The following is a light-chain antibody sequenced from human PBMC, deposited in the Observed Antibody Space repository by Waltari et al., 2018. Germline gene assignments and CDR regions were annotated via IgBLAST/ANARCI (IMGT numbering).Light chain of an antibody. J-gene: IGKJ2*03. Sequence: DIVMTQSPDYLAVSLGERVPINCKSSQSLLYSSNNKNYLAWYQQKPGQAPKLLIYWASTRESGIPNRFSGSGSGTDFTLTISGLQAEDVAVYYCQQYYSTPYSFGQGTKVEIK. V-gene: IGKV4-1*01. CDR3: QQYYSTPYS. CDR1: QSLLYSSNNKNY. CDR2: WAS.